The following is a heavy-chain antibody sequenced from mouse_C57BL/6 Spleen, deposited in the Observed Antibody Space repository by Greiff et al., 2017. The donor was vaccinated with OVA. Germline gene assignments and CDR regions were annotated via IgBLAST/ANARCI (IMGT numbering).Heavy chain of an antibody. CDR3: ARPHYYGSSYRYFDV. CDR1: GYTFTSYW. CDR2: IDPNSGGT. Sequence: QVQLKQPGAELVKPGASVKLSCKASGYTFTSYWMHWVKQRPGRGLEWIGRIDPNSGGTKYNEKFKSKATLTVDKPSSTAYMQLSSLTSEDSAVYYCARPHYYGSSYRYFDVWGTGTTVTVSS. J-gene: IGHJ1*03. D-gene: IGHD1-1*01. V-gene: IGHV1-72*01.